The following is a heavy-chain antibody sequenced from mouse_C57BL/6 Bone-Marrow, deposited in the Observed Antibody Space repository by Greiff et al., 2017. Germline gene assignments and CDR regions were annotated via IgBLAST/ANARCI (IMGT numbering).Heavy chain of an antibody. D-gene: IGHD1-1*01. CDR1: GFNIKDDY. Sequence: EVQLQQSGAELVRPGASVKLSCTASGFNIKDDYMHWVKQRPEQGLEWIGWIDPENGDTEYASKFQGKATITADTSSNTAYLQLSSLPSEDTAVYYCTTLIVFDVWGTGTTVTVSS. CDR2: IDPENGDT. V-gene: IGHV14-4*01. CDR3: TTLIVFDV. J-gene: IGHJ1*03.